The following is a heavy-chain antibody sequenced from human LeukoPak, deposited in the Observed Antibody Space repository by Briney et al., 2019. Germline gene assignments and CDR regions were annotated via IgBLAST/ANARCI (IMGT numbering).Heavy chain of an antibody. CDR2: IYYTEST. CDR3: ARVGFGNTPHPIDY. V-gene: IGHV4-59*01. D-gene: IGHD4-23*01. CDR1: GGSISSYY. Sequence: SETLSRTCTVSGGSISSYYWSWIRQPPGKGLEWIGYIYYTESTNYNPSLKSRVTISVDTSKNQFSLELSSVTAADTAVYYCARVGFGNTPHPIDYWGQGTLVTVSS. J-gene: IGHJ4*02.